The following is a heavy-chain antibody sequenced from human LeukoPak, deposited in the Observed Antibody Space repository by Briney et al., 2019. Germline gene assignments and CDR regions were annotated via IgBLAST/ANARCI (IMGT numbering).Heavy chain of an antibody. D-gene: IGHD1-26*01. V-gene: IGHV4-30-2*01. Sequence: TPSETLSLTCAVSGGSFSSGGYSWSWIRQPPGKGLEWIGYIYHSGSTYYNPSLKSRVTISVDRSKNQFSLKLSSVTAADTAVYYCARALLGGNWFDPWGQGTLVTVSS. CDR1: GGSFSSGGYS. CDR3: ARALLGGNWFDP. J-gene: IGHJ5*02. CDR2: IYHSGST.